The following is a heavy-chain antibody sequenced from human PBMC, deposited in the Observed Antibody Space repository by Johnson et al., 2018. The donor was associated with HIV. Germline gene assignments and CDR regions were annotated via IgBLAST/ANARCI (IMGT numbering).Heavy chain of an antibody. CDR2: ITSSGNTV. J-gene: IGHJ3*02. CDR1: GFTFSDHY. CDR3: ARAPEVRGIDAFDI. V-gene: IGHV3-11*04. Sequence: VQLVESGGGLVKPGGSLRLSCAASGFTFSDHYMSWIRQAPGKGLEWVSYITSSGNTVYYADSVKGRFTISRDNAKNSLYLQMNILTAEDTAVYYCARAPEVRGIDAFDIWGQGTMVTVS. D-gene: IGHD3-10*01.